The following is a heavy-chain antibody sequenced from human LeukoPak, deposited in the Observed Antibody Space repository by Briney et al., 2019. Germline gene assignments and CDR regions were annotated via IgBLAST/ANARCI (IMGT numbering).Heavy chain of an antibody. CDR3: AKRGVVIRVILVGFHKEAYYFDS. CDR2: ISGSGGGT. J-gene: IGHJ4*02. D-gene: IGHD3-22*01. Sequence: GGSLRLSCAVAGITLSNYGMSWVRQAPGKGLEWVAGISGSGGGTNYADSVKGRFTISRDNPRNTLYLQMNGLRAEDTAVYFCAKRGVVIRVILVGFHKEAYYFDSWGQGALVTVSS. CDR1: GITLSNYG. V-gene: IGHV3-23*01.